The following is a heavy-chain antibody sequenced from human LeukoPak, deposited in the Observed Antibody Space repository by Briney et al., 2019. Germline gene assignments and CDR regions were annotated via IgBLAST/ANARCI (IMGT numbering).Heavy chain of an antibody. J-gene: IGHJ5*02. CDR1: GGSISSSSYY. D-gene: IGHD5-12*01. CDR3: ARQGYSGYEANWFDP. CDR2: IYYSGST. Sequence: PSETLSLTCTVSGGSISSSSYYWGWIRQPPGKGLEWIGSIYYSGSTYYNPSLKSRVTISVDTSKNQFSLKLSSVTAADTAVYYCARQGYSGYEANWFDPWGQGTLVTVSS. V-gene: IGHV4-39*01.